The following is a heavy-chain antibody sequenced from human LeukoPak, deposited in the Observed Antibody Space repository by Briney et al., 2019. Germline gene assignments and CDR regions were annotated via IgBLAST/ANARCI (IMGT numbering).Heavy chain of an antibody. J-gene: IGHJ4*02. D-gene: IGHD3-10*01. CDR3: ARAYQGVLWFGELFDY. CDR1: GGSISSYY. Sequence: SETLSLTCTVSGGSISSYYWNWIRQPPGKGLEWIGYIYYSGSTNYNPSLKSRVTISVDTSKNQFSLKLSSVTAADTAVYYCARAYQGVLWFGELFDYWGQGTLVTVSS. CDR2: IYYSGST. V-gene: IGHV4-59*01.